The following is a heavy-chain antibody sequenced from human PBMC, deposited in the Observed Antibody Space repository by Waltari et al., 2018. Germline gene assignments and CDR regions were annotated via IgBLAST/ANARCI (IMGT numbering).Heavy chain of an antibody. CDR2: INPNSAGT. Sequence: QVQLVQSGAEVKKPGASVKVSCKASGYTFTGYYMHWVRQAPGHGLEWMGWINPNSAGTNYAQKFQGRVTMTRETSISTAYMELSRMRSDDTAVYYCATEAYDFWSGYPDMDVWGKGTTVTVSS. CDR3: ATEAYDFWSGYPDMDV. D-gene: IGHD3-3*01. V-gene: IGHV1-2*02. CDR1: GYTFTGYY. J-gene: IGHJ6*03.